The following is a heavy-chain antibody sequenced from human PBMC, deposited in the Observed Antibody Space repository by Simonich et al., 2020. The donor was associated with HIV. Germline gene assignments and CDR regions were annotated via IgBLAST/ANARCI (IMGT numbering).Heavy chain of an antibody. CDR3: ARSPYYYDISGDLDY. V-gene: IGHV4-34*01. J-gene: IGHJ4*02. Sequence: QVQLQQWGAGLLKPSETLSLTCVVYGGSLSGHYWSWVRQPPGKGLEWIGENNHKKKTNYNPSLKTRVTISLDTSKNQFSLKLSSVTAADTAVYYCARSPYYYDISGDLDYWGQGTLVTVSS. CDR2: NNHKKKT. D-gene: IGHD3-22*01. CDR1: GGSLSGHY.